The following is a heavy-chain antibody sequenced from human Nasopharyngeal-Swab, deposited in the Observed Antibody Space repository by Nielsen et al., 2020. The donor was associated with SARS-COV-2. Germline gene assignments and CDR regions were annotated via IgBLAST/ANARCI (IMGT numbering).Heavy chain of an antibody. CDR3: ARALGIAAAGTSSLYGY. D-gene: IGHD6-13*01. CDR2: ISAYNGNT. J-gene: IGHJ4*02. Sequence: ASVKVSCKASGYTFTSYGISWVRQAPGQGLEWMGWISAYNGNTNYAQKLQGRVTMTTDTSTSTAYMELRSLRSDDTAVYYCARALGIAAAGTSSLYGYWGQGPLVSVSS. V-gene: IGHV1-18*01. CDR1: GYTFTSYG.